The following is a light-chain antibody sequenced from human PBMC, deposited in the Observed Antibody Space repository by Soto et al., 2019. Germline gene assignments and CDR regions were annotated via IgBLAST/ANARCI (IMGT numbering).Light chain of an antibody. CDR3: QQYNGYPHT. CDR1: QSISTW. CDR2: KAS. Sequence: DIQMTQPPSTLSASVGDRVTITCRASQSISTWLAWYQQKPGKAPKLLIYKASSLRNGVPSRFSGSGSGTEFTLTIYSLQPDDFASYYCQQYNGYPHTVGQGTKLEIK. J-gene: IGKJ2*01. V-gene: IGKV1-5*03.